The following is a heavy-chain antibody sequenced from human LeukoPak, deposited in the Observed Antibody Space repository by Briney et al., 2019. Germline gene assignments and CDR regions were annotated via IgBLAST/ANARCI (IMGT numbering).Heavy chain of an antibody. D-gene: IGHD3-22*01. J-gene: IGHJ3*02. CDR2: IYPGDSDT. Sequence: GESLKISCQGSGYSFTTYWIAWVRQMPGKGLEWMGMIYPGDSDTRYCPSFQGQVTISADKSSSTANLQWSSLKASDTAMYYCARRDAYYYDSSGSADAVDIWGQGTMVTVSS. CDR1: GYSFTTYW. V-gene: IGHV5-51*01. CDR3: ARRDAYYYDSSGSADAVDI.